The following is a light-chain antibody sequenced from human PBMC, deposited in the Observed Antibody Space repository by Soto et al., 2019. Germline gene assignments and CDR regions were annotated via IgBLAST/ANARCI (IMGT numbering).Light chain of an antibody. J-gene: IGKJ1*01. CDR3: QQYYDSRWT. CDR2: WAS. CDR1: QNILDISNNKNS. V-gene: IGKV4-1*01. Sequence: DIVMTQSPDSLAVSLGERASINCKSSQNILDISNNKNSLTWYQQKPGQPPKLLFYWASTRASGVPDRFSGSGSGTDFTLTISSLQAEDVVVYYCQQYYDSRWTFGQGTKVEI.